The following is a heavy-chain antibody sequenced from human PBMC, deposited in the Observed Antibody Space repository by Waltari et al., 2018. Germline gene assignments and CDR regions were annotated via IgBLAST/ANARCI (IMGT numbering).Heavy chain of an antibody. CDR2: INHSGST. Sequence: QVQLQQWGAGLLKPSETLSLTCAVYGGSFSGYYWSWIRQPPGKGLEWIGEINHSGSTNYNPSLKSRVTISVDTSKNQFSLKLSSVTAADTAVYYRARRGGYDYVWGSYRPVYFDYWGQGTLVTVSS. D-gene: IGHD3-16*02. V-gene: IGHV4-34*01. CDR1: GGSFSGYY. CDR3: ARRGGYDYVWGSYRPVYFDY. J-gene: IGHJ4*02.